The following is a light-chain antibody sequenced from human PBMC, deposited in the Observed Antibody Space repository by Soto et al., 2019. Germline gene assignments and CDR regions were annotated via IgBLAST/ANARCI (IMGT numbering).Light chain of an antibody. CDR1: QSVGNN. V-gene: IGKV3-15*01. Sequence: EIVMTQSPATLSVSPGERATLSCRASQSVGNNLVWYQQKRGRAPRVLIYGGDTRATGIPARFSGSGSGTEFTLTINSLQSEDFAIYYCQQYDSWPTFGQGTKLEIK. J-gene: IGKJ2*01. CDR2: GGD. CDR3: QQYDSWPT.